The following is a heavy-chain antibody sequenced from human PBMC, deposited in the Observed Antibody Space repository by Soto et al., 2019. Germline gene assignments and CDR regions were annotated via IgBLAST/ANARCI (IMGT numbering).Heavy chain of an antibody. V-gene: IGHV1-3*01. Sequence: ASVKVSCKASGYTFTSYAMHWVRQAPGQRLEWMGWINAGNGNTKYSQKFQGRVTITRDTSASTAYMELSSLRSEDTAVYYCARFGGTMVRGVPFRGMDVWGQGTTVTVS. J-gene: IGHJ6*02. D-gene: IGHD3-10*01. CDR1: GYTFTSYA. CDR3: ARFGGTMVRGVPFRGMDV. CDR2: INAGNGNT.